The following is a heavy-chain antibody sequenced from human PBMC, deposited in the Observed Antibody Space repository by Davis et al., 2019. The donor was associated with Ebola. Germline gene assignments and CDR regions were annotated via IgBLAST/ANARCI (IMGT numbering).Heavy chain of an antibody. V-gene: IGHV3-21*01. CDR1: GFPFSHYA. J-gene: IGHJ4*02. CDR3: ARETYYYDSSGYSGYFDY. Sequence: GGPLRLSCVGSGFPFSHYAMSWVRQAPGKGLEWVSSISSISSYIYYADSVKGRFTISRDNPKNSLYLQMNSLRAEDTAVYYCARETYYYDSSGYSGYFDYWGQGTLVTVSS. D-gene: IGHD3-22*01. CDR2: ISSISSYI.